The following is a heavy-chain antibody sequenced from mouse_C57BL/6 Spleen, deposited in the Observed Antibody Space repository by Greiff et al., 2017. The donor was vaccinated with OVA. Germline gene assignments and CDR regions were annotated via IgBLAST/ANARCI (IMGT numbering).Heavy chain of an antibody. D-gene: IGHD2-5*01. CDR2: INPNNGGT. V-gene: IGHV1-26*01. J-gene: IGHJ4*01. Sequence: EVQLQQSGPELVKPGASVKISCKASGYTFTDYYMNWVKQSHGKSLEWIGDINPNNGGTSYNQKFKGKATLTVDKSSSTAYMERRSLTSEDSAVYYCARSKGPYYSNYFYAMDYWGQGTSVTVSS. CDR3: ARSKGPYYSNYFYAMDY. CDR1: GYTFTDYY.